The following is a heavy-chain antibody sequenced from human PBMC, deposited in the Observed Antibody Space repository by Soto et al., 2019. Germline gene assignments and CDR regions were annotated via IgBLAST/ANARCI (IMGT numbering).Heavy chain of an antibody. J-gene: IGHJ6*03. CDR2: ISAYNGNT. V-gene: IGHV1-18*01. D-gene: IGHD5-12*01. Sequence: ASVKVSCKASGYTFTSYGLSWVRRAPGQGHEWMGWISAYNGNTNYAQKLQGRVTMTTGTSTSTAYMELRSLRSDDTAVYYCARARGYSGYDIYYYYMDVWGKGTTVTVSS. CDR3: ARARGYSGYDIYYYYMDV. CDR1: GYTFTSYG.